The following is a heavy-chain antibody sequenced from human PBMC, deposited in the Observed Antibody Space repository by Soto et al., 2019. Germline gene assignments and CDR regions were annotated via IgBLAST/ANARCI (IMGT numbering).Heavy chain of an antibody. CDR2: TYYRSKWYN. V-gene: IGHV6-1*01. CDR1: GDSVSSNSAA. Sequence: SPTLSLTCALSGDSVSSNSAAWNWIRQSPSRGLEWLGRTYYRSKWYNDYAVSVKSRITINPDTSKNQFSLQLNSVTPEDTAVYYCARERIQLWTQYYYMDVWGKGTTVTVSS. CDR3: ARERIQLWTQYYYMDV. J-gene: IGHJ6*03. D-gene: IGHD5-18*01.